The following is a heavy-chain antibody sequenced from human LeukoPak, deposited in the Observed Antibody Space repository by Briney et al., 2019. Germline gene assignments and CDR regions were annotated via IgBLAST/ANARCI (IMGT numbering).Heavy chain of an antibody. CDR1: GFTFSSYG. CDR2: IRYDGSNK. CDR3: AKDQELLWFGEPMYYFDY. D-gene: IGHD3-10*01. V-gene: IGHV3-30*02. Sequence: GGSLRLSCAASGFTFSSYGMHWVRQAPGKGLEWVAFIRYDGSNKYYADSVKGRFTISRDNSKNTLYLQMNSLRAEDTAVYCCAKDQELLWFGEPMYYFDYWGQGTLVTVSS. J-gene: IGHJ4*02.